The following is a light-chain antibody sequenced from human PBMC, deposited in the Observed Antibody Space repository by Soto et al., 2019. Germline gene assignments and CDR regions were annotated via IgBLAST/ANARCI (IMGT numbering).Light chain of an antibody. CDR1: SNDVGNYNL. Sequence: QSALTQPASVSGSPGQSITMSCTGTSNDVGNYNLVSWYQQHPGKAPKLMIYEGSKRPSGVSNRFSGSKSGNTASLTISGLQAEDEAEYYCCSYAGSRTHVLFGGGTKLTVL. CDR2: EGS. J-gene: IGLJ2*01. CDR3: CSYAGSRTHVL. V-gene: IGLV2-23*01.